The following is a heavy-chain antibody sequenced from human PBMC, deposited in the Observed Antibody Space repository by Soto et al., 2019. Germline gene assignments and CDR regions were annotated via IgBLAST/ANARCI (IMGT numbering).Heavy chain of an antibody. D-gene: IGHD3-3*01. J-gene: IGHJ6*03. CDR2: INHSGST. Sequence: SETLSLTCAVYGGSFSGYYWSWIRQPPGKGLEWIGEINHSGSTNYKPSLKSRVTISVDTSKNQFSLKLSSVTAADTAVYYCARIGDYDFWSGGLANYMDVWGKGTTVTISS. CDR1: GGSFSGYY. V-gene: IGHV4-34*01. CDR3: ARIGDYDFWSGGLANYMDV.